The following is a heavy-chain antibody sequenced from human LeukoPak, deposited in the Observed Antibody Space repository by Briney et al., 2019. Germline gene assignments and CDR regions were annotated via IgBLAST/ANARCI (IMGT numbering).Heavy chain of an antibody. CDR2: IDTRGTGT. V-gene: IGHV3-23*05. J-gene: IGHJ6*03. CDR3: AKGLLTAGSHNCMDV. Sequence: GGSLRLSCAASGFTLSSYAMSWVRQAPGRGLEWVSPIDTRGTGTFYADSVKGRFTISRDNSKNTLFVQMSGLRAEDTAVYYCAKGLLTAGSHNCMDVWGKGTTVTVSS. CDR1: GFTLSSYA. D-gene: IGHD2-21*02.